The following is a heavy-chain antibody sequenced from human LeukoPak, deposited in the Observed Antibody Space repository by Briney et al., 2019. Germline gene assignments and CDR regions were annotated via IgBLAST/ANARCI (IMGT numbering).Heavy chain of an antibody. CDR1: GFTFSTYW. Sequence: GSLRLSCSASGFTFSTYWMSWVRQPPGKGLEWIGEINHSGSTNYNPSLKSRVTISVDTSKNQFSLKLSSVTAADTAVYYCARGLSPHYDFWSGYYKVYNWFDPWGQGTLVTVSS. CDR2: INHSGST. D-gene: IGHD3-3*01. V-gene: IGHV4-34*01. J-gene: IGHJ5*02. CDR3: ARGLSPHYDFWSGYYKVYNWFDP.